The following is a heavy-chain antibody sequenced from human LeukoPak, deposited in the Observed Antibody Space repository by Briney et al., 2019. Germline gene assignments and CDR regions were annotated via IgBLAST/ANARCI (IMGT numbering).Heavy chain of an antibody. CDR2: INPSGGST. J-gene: IGHJ2*01. CDR1: GYTFTSYY. D-gene: IGHD3-3*01. Sequence: GASVKVSCKASGYTFTSYYMHWVRQAPGQGLEWMGIINPSGGSTSYAQKFQGRVTMARDTSTSTVYMELSSLRSEDTAVYYCARLSRASFWSGYSGYWYFDLWGRGTLVTVSS. V-gene: IGHV1-46*01. CDR3: ARLSRASFWSGYSGYWYFDL.